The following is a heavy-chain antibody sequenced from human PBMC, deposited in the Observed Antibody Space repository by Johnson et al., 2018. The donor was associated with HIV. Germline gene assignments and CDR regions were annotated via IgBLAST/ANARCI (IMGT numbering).Heavy chain of an antibody. J-gene: IGHJ3*02. D-gene: IGHD6-19*01. Sequence: DVQVVESGGDLVIPGGSLRLPCAASGFTFTYAWMSWVRQAPGKGLEWVGRIKSKTDGGTTDYAAPVKGRFTISRDDSKNTLYLQMNSLKTEDTAVYYCTTARNRLWASSGWTGFWAFDIWGQGTMVTVSS. CDR1: GFTFTYAW. V-gene: IGHV3-15*01. CDR2: IKSKTDGGTT. CDR3: TTARNRLWASSGWTGFWAFDI.